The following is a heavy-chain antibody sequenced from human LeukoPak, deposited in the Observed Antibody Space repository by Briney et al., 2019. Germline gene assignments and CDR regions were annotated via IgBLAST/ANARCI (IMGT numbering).Heavy chain of an antibody. V-gene: IGHV3-23*01. J-gene: IGHJ4*02. CDR3: AKDYNYYDSSGYFDY. D-gene: IGHD3-22*01. CDR1: GFTFSSYA. Sequence: GGSLRLSCAASGFTFSSYATSWVRQAPGKGLEWVSAISGSGGSTYYADSVKGRFTISRDNSKNTLYLQMNSLRAVDTAVYYCAKDYNYYDSSGYFDYWGQGTLVTVSS. CDR2: ISGSGGST.